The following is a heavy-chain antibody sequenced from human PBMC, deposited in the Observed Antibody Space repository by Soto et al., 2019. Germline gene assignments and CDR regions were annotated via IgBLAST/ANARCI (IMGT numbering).Heavy chain of an antibody. D-gene: IGHD1-1*01. CDR1: GFTFSSYG. J-gene: IGHJ6*02. Sequence: PGGSLRLSCAASGFTFSSYGMHWVRQAPGKGLEWVAVISYDGSNKYYADSVKGRFTISRDNSKNTLYLQMNSLRAEDTAVYYCAKRWELEQDYYYYGMDVWGQGTTVTVSS. CDR2: ISYDGSNK. V-gene: IGHV3-30*18. CDR3: AKRWELEQDYYYYGMDV.